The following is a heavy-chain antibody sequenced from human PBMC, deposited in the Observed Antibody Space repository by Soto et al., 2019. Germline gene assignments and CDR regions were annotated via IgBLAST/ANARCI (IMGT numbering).Heavy chain of an antibody. CDR2: ISSSSSDT. CDR3: ARDGVAAGLYLDN. D-gene: IGHD2-15*01. J-gene: IGHJ4*02. V-gene: IGHV3-11*06. CDR1: GFTFSDNY. Sequence: PGGSLRLSCAASGFTFSDNYMSWIRQAPGKGLEWVSYISSSSSDTNYADSVKGRFTISRDNAKRSQYLQMNSLRAEDTAVYYCARDGVAAGLYLDNWGQGTLVTVSS.